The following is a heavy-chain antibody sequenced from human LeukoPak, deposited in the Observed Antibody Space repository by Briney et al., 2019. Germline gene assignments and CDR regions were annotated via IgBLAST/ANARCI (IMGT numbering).Heavy chain of an antibody. CDR2: TYYRSKWYN. CDR3: ARGGGEATYYYGSGSYNPLIYYFDY. V-gene: IGHV6-1*01. D-gene: IGHD3-10*01. Sequence: SQTLSLTCAISGDSVSSNSAAWNWIRQSPSRGLEWLGRTYYRSKWYNDYAVSVKSRITINPDTSKNQFSLQLNSVTPEDTAVYYCARGGGEATYYYGSGSYNPLIYYFDYWGQGTLVTVSS. J-gene: IGHJ4*02. CDR1: GDSVSSNSAA.